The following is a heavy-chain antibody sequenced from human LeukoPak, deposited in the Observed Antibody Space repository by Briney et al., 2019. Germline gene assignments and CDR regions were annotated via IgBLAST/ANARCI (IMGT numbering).Heavy chain of an antibody. CDR1: GYTFTSYD. D-gene: IGHD1-20*01. J-gene: IGHJ4*02. V-gene: IGHV1-8*01. CDR3: ARGHSYNWNPDY. Sequence: ASAKVSCKASGYTFTSYDINWVRQATGQGLEWMGWMNPNSGNTGYAQKFQGRVTMTRNTSISTAYMELSSLRSEDTAVYYCARGHSYNWNPDYWGQGTLVTVSS. CDR2: MNPNSGNT.